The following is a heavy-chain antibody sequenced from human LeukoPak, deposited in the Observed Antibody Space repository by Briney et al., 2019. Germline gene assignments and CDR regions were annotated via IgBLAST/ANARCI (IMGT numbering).Heavy chain of an antibody. CDR1: GFAFSDYS. CDR2: VGISSGNT. Sequence: GGSLRLSCAASGFAFSDYSMNWVRQAPGKGLEWISYVGISSGNTKYADSVKGRFTTSGDKAKNSLYLQMNSLRVEDTAVYYCARDTKYAFDNWGQGTLVTVSS. V-gene: IGHV3-48*01. CDR3: ARDTKYAFDN. J-gene: IGHJ4*02. D-gene: IGHD2-2*01.